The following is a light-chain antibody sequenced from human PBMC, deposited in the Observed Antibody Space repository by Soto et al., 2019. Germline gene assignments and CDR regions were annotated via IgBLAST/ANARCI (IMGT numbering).Light chain of an antibody. CDR1: QSVSSSY. J-gene: IGKJ2*01. CDR3: QQYGSSR. V-gene: IGKV3-20*01. CDR2: GAS. Sequence: EIVLTQSPGTLSLSPGERATLSCRASQSVSSSYLAWYQQKPGQAPRLLIYGASSGATGIPDRFSGSGSGTDFTLTISRLEPEDFAVYYCQQYGSSRFGQGTKLEIK.